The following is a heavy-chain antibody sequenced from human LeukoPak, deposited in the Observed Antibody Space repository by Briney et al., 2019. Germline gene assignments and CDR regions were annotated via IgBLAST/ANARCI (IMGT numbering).Heavy chain of an antibody. CDR3: ARELRWDEN. V-gene: IGHV1-8*01. CDR2: MNPNSGAT. D-gene: IGHD5-24*01. Sequence: ASVTVSCKASGYTFTNYDFNWVRQSSGQGLEWMGYMNPNSGATGYAQKFQGRVTMTWDTSINTAYMELGSLTSEDTAMYYCARELRWDENWGQGTLVTVSS. CDR1: GYTFTNYD. J-gene: IGHJ4*02.